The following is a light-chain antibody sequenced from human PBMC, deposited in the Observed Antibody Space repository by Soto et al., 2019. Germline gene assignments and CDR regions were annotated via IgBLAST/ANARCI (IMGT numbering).Light chain of an antibody. CDR2: DAS. CDR3: QQYKSYSQT. J-gene: IGKJ1*01. V-gene: IGKV1-5*01. CDR1: QSISTW. Sequence: DIQMTQSPSTLSASVGDRVTITCRASQSISTWLAWYQQKPGKAPKLLIYDASSLDSGVPSRFSGSGSGTEFTLTVSSLQPDDFAPYYCQQYKSYSQTFGQGTKVEIK.